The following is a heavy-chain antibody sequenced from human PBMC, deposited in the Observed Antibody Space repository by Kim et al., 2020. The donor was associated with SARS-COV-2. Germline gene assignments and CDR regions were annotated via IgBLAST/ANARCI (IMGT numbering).Heavy chain of an antibody. J-gene: IGHJ3*02. Sequence: SVKVSCKASGGTFSSYAISWVRQAPGQGLEWMGGIIPIFGTANYAQKFQGRVTITADESTSTAYMELSSLRSEDTAVYYCARVGDYYGSVRGAFDIWGQGTMVTVSS. CDR3: ARVGDYYGSVRGAFDI. D-gene: IGHD3-10*01. CDR2: IIPIFGTA. V-gene: IGHV1-69*13. CDR1: GGTFSSYA.